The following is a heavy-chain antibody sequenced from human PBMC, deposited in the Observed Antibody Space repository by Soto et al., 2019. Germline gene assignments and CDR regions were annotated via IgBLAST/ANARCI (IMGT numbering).Heavy chain of an antibody. CDR2: IYYSGST. D-gene: IGHD3-10*01. J-gene: IGHJ6*02. V-gene: IGHV4-59*01. CDR1: CGSIISYY. CDR3: ARDSLSGSYYYYGMDV. Sequence: PSETLSLTCTFSCGSIISYYWSWIRQPPGKGLEWIGYIYYSGSTNYNPSLKSRVTISVDTSKNQFSLKLSSVTAADTAVYYCARDSLSGSYYYYGMDVWGQGTTVTVSS.